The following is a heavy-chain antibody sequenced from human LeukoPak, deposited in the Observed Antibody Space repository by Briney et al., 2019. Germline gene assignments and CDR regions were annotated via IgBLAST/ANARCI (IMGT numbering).Heavy chain of an antibody. J-gene: IGHJ4*02. V-gene: IGHV5-51*01. CDR3: AASTYGSGAYVGFDS. CDR1: GYTFTNYW. Sequence: GESLKISSRAAGYTFTNYWIGWVRQMPGKGLEWMGIMYPGDSDTRYSPSFQGQVTLSADKSISTAYLQWSSLKASDTAMNYCAASTYGSGAYVGFDSWGQGTLVTVSS. CDR2: MYPGDSDT. D-gene: IGHD3-10*01.